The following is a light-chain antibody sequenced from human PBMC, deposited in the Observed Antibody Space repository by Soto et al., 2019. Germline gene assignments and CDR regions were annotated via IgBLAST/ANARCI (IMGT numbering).Light chain of an antibody. CDR2: GAS. V-gene: IGKV3-20*01. J-gene: IGKJ1*01. CDR1: QSVSSSF. Sequence: EIVLTQSPGTLSLSPGERATLSCRVSQSVSSSFLAWYQQKPGQAPRLLIYGASSRATGIPDRFSGSGSGTDFTLTISRLEPEDFAVYYCQQYDNSPWTFGQGTKVEIK. CDR3: QQYDNSPWT.